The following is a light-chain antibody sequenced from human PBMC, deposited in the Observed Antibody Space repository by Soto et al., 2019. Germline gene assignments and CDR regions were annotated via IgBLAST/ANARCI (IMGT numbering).Light chain of an antibody. Sequence: EIVMTQSPATLSVSPGERATLSCRASQSVSSNLAWYQQKPGQAPRLLIYGASTSATGIPARFSGSGSGTEFTLTIRSLQSEDFAVYYCQQYNNWPLTFGQGTKVEI. CDR3: QQYNNWPLT. V-gene: IGKV3-15*01. CDR2: GAS. J-gene: IGKJ1*01. CDR1: QSVSSN.